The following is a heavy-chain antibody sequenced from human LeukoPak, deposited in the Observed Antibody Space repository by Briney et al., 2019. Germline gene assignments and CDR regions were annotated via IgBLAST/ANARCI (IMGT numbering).Heavy chain of an antibody. Sequence: SETLSLTCAVSGGSISSGGYSWSWIRQPPGKGLEWIGYIYHSGSTYYNPSLKSRVTISVDRSKDQFSLKLSSVTAADTAVYYCARGVSYGSFNWFDPWGQGTLVTVSS. D-gene: IGHD5-18*01. V-gene: IGHV4-30-2*01. CDR2: IYHSGST. J-gene: IGHJ5*02. CDR1: GGSISSGGYS. CDR3: ARGVSYGSFNWFDP.